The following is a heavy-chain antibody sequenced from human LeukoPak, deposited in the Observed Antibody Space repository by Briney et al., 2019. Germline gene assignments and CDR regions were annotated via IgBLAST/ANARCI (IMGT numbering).Heavy chain of an antibody. CDR1: GFTFSSYS. D-gene: IGHD2-21*02. CDR3: AKGEPYCGRDCFPEV. CDR2: ISSSSSTI. J-gene: IGHJ6*04. V-gene: IGHV3-48*04. Sequence: PGGSLGLSCAASGFTFSSYSMNWVRQAPGKGLEWVSYISSSSSTIYYADSVKGRFTISRDNSKNTLYLQMKNVRAEDTAVYFCAKGEPYCGRDCFPEVWGKGTTVIVSS.